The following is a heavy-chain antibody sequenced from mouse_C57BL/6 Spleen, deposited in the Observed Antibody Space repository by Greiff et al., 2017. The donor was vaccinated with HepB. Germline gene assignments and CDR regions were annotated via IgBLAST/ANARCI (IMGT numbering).Heavy chain of an antibody. CDR3: ARSANYGSSYAY. D-gene: IGHD1-1*01. V-gene: IGHV1-69*01. Sequence: VQLQQPGAELVMPGASVKLSCKASGYTFTSYWMHWVKQRPGQGLEWIGEIDPSDSYTNYNQKFKGKSTLTVDKSSSTAYMQLSSLTSEDSAVYYCARSANYGSSYAYWGQGTLVTVSA. CDR1: GYTFTSYW. CDR2: IDPSDSYT. J-gene: IGHJ3*01.